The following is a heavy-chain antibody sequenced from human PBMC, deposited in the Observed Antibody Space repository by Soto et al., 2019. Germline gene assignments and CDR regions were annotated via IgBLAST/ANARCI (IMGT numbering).Heavy chain of an antibody. Sequence: QVQLVESGGGVVQPGRSLRLSCAASGFTFSSYGMHWVRQAPGKGLEWVAVIWYDGSNKYYADSVKGRFTISRDNSKNTLYLQMNSLRAEDTAVYYCARDIDYDFWSGSQYYYYGMDVWGQGTTVTVSS. CDR2: IWYDGSNK. V-gene: IGHV3-33*01. J-gene: IGHJ6*02. CDR3: ARDIDYDFWSGSQYYYYGMDV. D-gene: IGHD3-3*01. CDR1: GFTFSSYG.